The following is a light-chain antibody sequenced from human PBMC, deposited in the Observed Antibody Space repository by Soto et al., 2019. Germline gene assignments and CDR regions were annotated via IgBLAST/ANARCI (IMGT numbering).Light chain of an antibody. CDR3: QQYNNWPPTWT. Sequence: EIVLTQSPAALCVAPGERATLSWRASQSVSSYLAWYQQQPRQAPRLLIHGASTRATGIAARFSGSGSGTEFTLPISSLQSEDFAVYYCQQYNNWPPTWTFGQGTKVDIK. CDR1: QSVSSY. J-gene: IGKJ1*01. CDR2: GAS. V-gene: IGKV3D-15*01.